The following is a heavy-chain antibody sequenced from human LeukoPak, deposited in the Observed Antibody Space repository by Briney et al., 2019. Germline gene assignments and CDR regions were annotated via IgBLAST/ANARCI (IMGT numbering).Heavy chain of an antibody. CDR1: GYTFTSYG. J-gene: IGHJ5*02. CDR3: ARRPTLGWFDP. D-gene: IGHD2-15*01. Sequence: GASVKVSCKASGYTFTSYGISWVRQAPGQGLEWMGWINTNTGNPTYAQGFTGRFVFSLDTSVSTAYLQISSLKAEDTAVYYCARRPTLGWFDPWGQGPLVTVSS. V-gene: IGHV7-4-1*02. CDR2: INTNTGNP.